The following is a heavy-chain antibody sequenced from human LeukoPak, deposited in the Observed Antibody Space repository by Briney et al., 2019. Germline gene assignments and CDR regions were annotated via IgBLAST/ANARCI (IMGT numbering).Heavy chain of an antibody. D-gene: IGHD6-13*01. Sequence: GGSLRLSCAVSGFTFTSYAISWVRQAPGKGLEWVANINKDGSDKYYVDSVKGRFTISRDNSKNTLYLQMNSLRAEDTAVYYCAKDSIAAAGTNYWGQGTLVTVSS. CDR1: GFTFTSYA. V-gene: IGHV3-7*01. J-gene: IGHJ4*02. CDR2: INKDGSDK. CDR3: AKDSIAAAGTNY.